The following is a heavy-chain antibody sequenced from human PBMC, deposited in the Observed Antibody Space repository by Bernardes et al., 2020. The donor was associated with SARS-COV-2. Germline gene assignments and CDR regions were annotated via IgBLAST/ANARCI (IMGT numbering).Heavy chain of an antibody. Sequence: GGSLRLSCAASGFTFSYYAMHWVRQAPGKGLEWVAIISYDGSKTYYADSVKGRFTISRDNSKNTLYLQMNSLRAEDTAVYYCASANVLVVTATPSFDYWGQGTLVTVSS. J-gene: IGHJ4*02. CDR1: GFTFSYYA. CDR3: ASANVLVVTATPSFDY. D-gene: IGHD2-15*01. CDR2: ISYDGSKT. V-gene: IGHV3-30*03.